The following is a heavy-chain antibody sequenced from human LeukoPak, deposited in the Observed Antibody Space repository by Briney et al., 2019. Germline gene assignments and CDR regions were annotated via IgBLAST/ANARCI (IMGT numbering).Heavy chain of an antibody. CDR1: RFIFSNYY. V-gene: IGHV3-11*01. J-gene: IGHJ5*02. D-gene: IGHD5-12*01. CDR3: ARAGTYSGYKVFDT. Sequence: PGGSLRLSCAASRFIFSNYYMSWIRQTPGQGLEWIANIGTDVSSENYADSAKGRFTISRDNARNSLFLQMSSLRVEDTAVYFCARAGTYSGYKVFDTWGQGTLVTVAS. CDR2: IGTDVSSE.